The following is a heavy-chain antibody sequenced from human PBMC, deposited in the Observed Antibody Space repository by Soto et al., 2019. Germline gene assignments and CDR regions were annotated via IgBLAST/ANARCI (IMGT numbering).Heavy chain of an antibody. J-gene: IGHJ4*02. CDR3: ARDGCPNGVCFNDY. D-gene: IGHD2-8*01. Sequence: QVKLMESGGGVVQPGRSLRLSCAASGFSFSSYAMHWVRQAPGKGLEWLSFISYDGRNEYYADSVKGRFTVSRDSSENTLYLQINTLKPEDTAVYYCARDGCPNGVCFNDYWGQGTLVTVSP. CDR2: ISYDGRNE. V-gene: IGHV3-30*04. CDR1: GFSFSSYA.